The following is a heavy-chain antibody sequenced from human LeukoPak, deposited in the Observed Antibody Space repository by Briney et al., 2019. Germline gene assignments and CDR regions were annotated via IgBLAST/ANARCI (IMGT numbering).Heavy chain of an antibody. D-gene: IGHD4/OR15-4a*01. Sequence: SETLSLTCTVSGGSISGWYWSWIRQPPGKGLEWIGYIYYSGSTNYNPSLKSRVTISVDTSKNQFSLKLSSVTAADTAVYYCARASWSYGPAYYYYYMDVWGKGTTVTISS. CDR3: ARASWSYGPAYYYYYMDV. CDR2: IYYSGST. J-gene: IGHJ6*03. CDR1: GGSISGWY. V-gene: IGHV4-59*01.